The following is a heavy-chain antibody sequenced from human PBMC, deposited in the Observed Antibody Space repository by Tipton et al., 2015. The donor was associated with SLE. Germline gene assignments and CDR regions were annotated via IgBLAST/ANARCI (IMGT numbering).Heavy chain of an antibody. J-gene: IGHJ4*02. Sequence: GLVKPSQTLSLTCAISGDSVSRNSAAWNWIRQSPSRGLEWLGRTYYRSKWNNDYALSVTSRITINADTSKNQFSLQLKYVTPEDTAGYFCAGEQPWGGGFDSWDQGTLVTVSS. CDR1: GDSVSRNSAA. D-gene: IGHD3-16*01. CDR3: AGEQPWGGGFDS. CDR2: TYYRSKWNN. V-gene: IGHV6-1*01.